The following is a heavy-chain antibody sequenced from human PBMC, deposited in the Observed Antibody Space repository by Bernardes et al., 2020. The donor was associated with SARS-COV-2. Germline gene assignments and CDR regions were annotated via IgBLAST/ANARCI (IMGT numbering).Heavy chain of an antibody. Sequence: GGSLRLSCAASGFIFSRNAMTWVRQAPGKGLEWVSGISGSGGSTYYADSVKGRFTISRDNSNNTLYLEMNSLKAEDTAIYCCAKCIQGSYAMDVWGQGTTVTVSS. V-gene: IGHV3-23*01. D-gene: IGHD5-18*01. CDR2: ISGSGGST. CDR3: AKCIQGSYAMDV. J-gene: IGHJ6*02. CDR1: GFIFSRNA.